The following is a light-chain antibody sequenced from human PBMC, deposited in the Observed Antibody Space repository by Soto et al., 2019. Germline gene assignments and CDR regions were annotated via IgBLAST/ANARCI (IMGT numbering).Light chain of an antibody. CDR1: QSVTSNY. CDR3: QQYTSSPT. Sequence: EIVLTQSPGTLSLSPGERATLSCRASQSVTSNYLAWYQQKAGQAPRLVIYDVSGRATGVPDRFSGSGSGTDFTLTIRRLEPEDFAVYYCQQYTSSPTFGQGTRLEIK. CDR2: DVS. J-gene: IGKJ5*01. V-gene: IGKV3-20*01.